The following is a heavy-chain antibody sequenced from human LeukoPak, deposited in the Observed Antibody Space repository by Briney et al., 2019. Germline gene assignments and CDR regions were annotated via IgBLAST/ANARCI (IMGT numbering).Heavy chain of an antibody. D-gene: IGHD1-26*01. CDR1: GFTFSSYS. V-gene: IGHV3-48*01. CDR2: IGISSSTI. J-gene: IGHJ3*02. Sequence: GGSLRLSCAASGFTFSSYSMNWVRQAPGKGLEWVSYIGISSSTIDYADSVKGRFTISRDNAKNSLYLQMNSLRAEDTAVYYCASDSGYAFDIWGQGTMVTVSS. CDR3: ASDSGYAFDI.